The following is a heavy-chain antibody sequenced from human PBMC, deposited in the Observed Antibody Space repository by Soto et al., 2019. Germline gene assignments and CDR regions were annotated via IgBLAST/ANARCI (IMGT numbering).Heavy chain of an antibody. V-gene: IGHV1-69*18. D-gene: IGHD6-6*01. CDR3: ASAVYLTFSRFYDVDV. Sequence: QVQLVQSGAEVKTPGSSVKVSCEASGGTFSSYSINWVRQAPGQGLEWMGRLIPMFGTTDYAQRFQGRVTFTADESTSTASIEVTNLTSKDTAVYYCASAVYLTFSRFYDVDVWGQGTTVTVSS. J-gene: IGHJ6*02. CDR1: GGTFSSYS. CDR2: LIPMFGTT.